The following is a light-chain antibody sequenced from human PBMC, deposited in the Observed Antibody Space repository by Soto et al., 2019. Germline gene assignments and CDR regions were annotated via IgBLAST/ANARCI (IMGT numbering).Light chain of an antibody. CDR2: AAS. V-gene: IGKV1-39*01. CDR1: QSISRS. Sequence: DIQMTQSPSSLSASVGDRVTITCRSSQSISRSLNWYQQKPGKAPKLLIYAASSLQDGVPSRFSGSGSSTYFTLTISSLQPEDFATYYCQQSYNSPMFTFGQGTKLEIK. CDR3: QQSYNSPMFT. J-gene: IGKJ2*01.